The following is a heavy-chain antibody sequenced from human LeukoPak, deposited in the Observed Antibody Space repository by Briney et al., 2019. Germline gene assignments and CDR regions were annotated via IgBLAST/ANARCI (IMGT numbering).Heavy chain of an antibody. D-gene: IGHD3/OR15-3a*01. CDR3: ASNFGQN. Sequence: SETLSLTCTVSGDSINSGGFYWSWIRQHPGKGLEWIGYIYYGEITYYNPSLKSRVTISVDAPKNQFSLKVRSVTAADTAVYCCASNFGQNWGQGTLVTVSS. J-gene: IGHJ4*02. V-gene: IGHV4-31*03. CDR2: IYYGEIT. CDR1: GDSINSGGFY.